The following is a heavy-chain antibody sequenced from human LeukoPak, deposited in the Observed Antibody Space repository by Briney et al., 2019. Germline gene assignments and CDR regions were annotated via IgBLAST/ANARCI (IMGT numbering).Heavy chain of an antibody. J-gene: IGHJ4*02. CDR2: VYNSGGT. Sequence: SETLSLTCTVSGGSIGSYYWSWIRQPPGKGLEWIGCVYNSGGTNYNPSLKSRVTISVDTSKNHFSLKLSPVTAADTAVYYCARQIGDYFDYWGQGTLVTVSS. CDR3: ARQIGDYFDY. CDR1: GGSIGSYY. V-gene: IGHV4-59*08. D-gene: IGHD3-22*01.